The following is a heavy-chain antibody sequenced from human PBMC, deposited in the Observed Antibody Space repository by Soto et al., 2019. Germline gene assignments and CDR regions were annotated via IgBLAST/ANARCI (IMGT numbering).Heavy chain of an antibody. CDR3: ARHRQDGDFAYSAFDV. Sequence: QVQLVQSGPEVREPGASVTVSCKTSGYTFSNYGIGWMRQAPGQGLEWMGWISTSSDNSNYAPEVQDRVTMTTDGSTSTASLELRSHTSDDTAIYFCARHRQDGDFAYSAFDVWGQGTMVTVSS. V-gene: IGHV1-18*01. CDR1: GYTFSNYG. J-gene: IGHJ3*01. D-gene: IGHD4-17*01. CDR2: ISTSSDNS.